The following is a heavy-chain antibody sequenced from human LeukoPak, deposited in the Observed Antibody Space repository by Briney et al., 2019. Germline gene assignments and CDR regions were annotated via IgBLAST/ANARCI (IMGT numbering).Heavy chain of an antibody. D-gene: IGHD1-1*01. CDR1: GGSISSYY. CDR2: IYTSGST. J-gene: IGHJ5*02. Sequence: PSETLSLTCTVSGGSISSYYWSWIRQPAGRGLEWIGRIYTSGSTNYNPSLKSRVTMSVDTSKNQFSLKLSSVTAADTAVYYCARVETGTAHSHHLDHWGQGTLVTVSS. V-gene: IGHV4-4*07. CDR3: ARVETGTAHSHHLDH.